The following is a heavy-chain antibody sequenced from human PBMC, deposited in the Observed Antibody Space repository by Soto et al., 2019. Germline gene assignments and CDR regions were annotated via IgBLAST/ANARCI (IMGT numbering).Heavy chain of an antibody. V-gene: IGHV4-61*01. J-gene: IGHJ3*01. Sequence: QVQLQESGPGLVKPSETLSLTCSVSGGSVSGDKNYWSWIRQSPGKGLEWIGFISYSWATIYNPSLKSRLTISVDRSKNQFSLRLSSVTASDTALYYCATSPRFAFDFWGQGTTVIVSS. CDR2: ISYSWAT. CDR3: ATSPRFAFDF. CDR1: GGSVSGDKNY. D-gene: IGHD3-16*01.